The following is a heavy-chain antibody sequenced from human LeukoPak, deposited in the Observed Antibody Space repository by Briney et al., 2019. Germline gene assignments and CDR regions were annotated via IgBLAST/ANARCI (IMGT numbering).Heavy chain of an antibody. J-gene: IGHJ4*02. Sequence: GGSLRLSCAASGFTFSGYGIHWVRQAPGKGLEWVAFIRSDGSVKYYTDSVRGRFTISRDNSKNTLYLQMNSLRAEDTAVYYCAKDEAAAGVDFDYWGQGTLVTVHS. CDR1: GFTFSGYG. D-gene: IGHD6-13*01. CDR3: AKDEAAAGVDFDY. V-gene: IGHV3-30*02. CDR2: IRSDGSVK.